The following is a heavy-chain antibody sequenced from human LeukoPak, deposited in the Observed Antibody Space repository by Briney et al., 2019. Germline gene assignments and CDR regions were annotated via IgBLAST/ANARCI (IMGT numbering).Heavy chain of an antibody. CDR1: GFTFSSYA. CDR2: ISGSGGST. D-gene: IGHD3-22*01. J-gene: IGHJ4*02. CDR3: AKGTTMIVVVSPFDY. V-gene: IGHV3-23*01. Sequence: EGSLRLSCAASGFTFSSYAMSWVRQAPGKGLEWVSAISGSGGSTYYADSVKGRFTISRDNSKNTLYLQMNSLRAEDTAVYYCAKGTTMIVVVSPFDYWGQGTLVTVSS.